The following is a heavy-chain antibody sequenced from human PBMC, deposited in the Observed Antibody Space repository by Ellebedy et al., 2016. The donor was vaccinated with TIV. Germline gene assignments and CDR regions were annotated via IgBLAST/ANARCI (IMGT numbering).Heavy chain of an antibody. Sequence: GGSLRLSCAASGFMFSDYWMSWVRQAPGKGLEWVANIKQDGSEKYYVDSVKGRFSISRDNAKKSVYLQMNSLRAEDTAVYYCAREEGGGFALGYWGQGALVTVSS. CDR2: IKQDGSEK. D-gene: IGHD2-15*01. CDR3: AREEGGGFALGY. CDR1: GFMFSDYW. V-gene: IGHV3-7*03. J-gene: IGHJ4*02.